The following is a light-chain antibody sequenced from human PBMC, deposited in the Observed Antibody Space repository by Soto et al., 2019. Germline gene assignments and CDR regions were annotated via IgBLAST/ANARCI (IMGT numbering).Light chain of an antibody. CDR3: CSFAGNSTYV. V-gene: IGLV2-11*01. J-gene: IGLJ1*01. Sequence: QSALTQPRSVSGSPGQSVTISCTGTSSDVGGYNFVSWYQHHPGKAPKLMIYDVSKRPSGVPDHFSGSKSGNTASLTISGLQAEDEAEYYCCSFAGNSTYVFGTGTKLTVL. CDR1: SSDVGGYNF. CDR2: DVS.